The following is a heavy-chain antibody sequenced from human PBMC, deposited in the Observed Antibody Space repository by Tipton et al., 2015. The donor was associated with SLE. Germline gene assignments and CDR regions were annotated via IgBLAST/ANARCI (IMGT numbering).Heavy chain of an antibody. CDR3: ARERGIADFFDY. Sequence: TLSLTCTVSGGSISSGSYYWSWIRQPAGKGLEWIGYIYTSGSTNYTPSLKSRVTISVDTSKNQFSLKLSSVTAADTAVYYCARERGIADFFDYWGQGTLVTVSS. D-gene: IGHD6-13*01. CDR2: IYTSGST. J-gene: IGHJ4*02. CDR1: GGSISSGSYY. V-gene: IGHV4-61*09.